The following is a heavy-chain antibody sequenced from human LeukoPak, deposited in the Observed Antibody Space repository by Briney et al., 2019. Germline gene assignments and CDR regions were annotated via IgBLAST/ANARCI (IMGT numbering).Heavy chain of an antibody. CDR2: TYYRSKWYN. V-gene: IGHV6-1*01. CDR1: GDSVSRNSAA. Sequence: SQTLSLTCAISGDSVSRNSAAWNWIRQSPSRGLEWLGSTYYRSKWYNDYAVSVKSRITINPDTSRNQFSLQLNSVTPEDTAVYYCARDRGRWGYDSDMDVWGQGTTVTVSS. CDR3: ARDRGRWGYDSDMDV. J-gene: IGHJ6*02. D-gene: IGHD5-12*01.